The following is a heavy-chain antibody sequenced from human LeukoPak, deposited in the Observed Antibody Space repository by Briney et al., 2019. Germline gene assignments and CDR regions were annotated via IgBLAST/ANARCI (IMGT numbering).Heavy chain of an antibody. CDR3: ARAPHFFDTSGSRYYFDY. CDR1: GGSIRSTTYY. CDR2: IYYSGNA. Sequence: SETLSLTCTVSGGSIRSTTYYWGWIRQPPGKGLEWIGSIYYSGNAYYNPSLMSRVTISVDTSKNQFSLNLSSVTAADTAVYYCARAPHFFDTSGSRYYFDYWGQGTLSPSPQ. D-gene: IGHD3-22*01. V-gene: IGHV4-39*07. J-gene: IGHJ4*02.